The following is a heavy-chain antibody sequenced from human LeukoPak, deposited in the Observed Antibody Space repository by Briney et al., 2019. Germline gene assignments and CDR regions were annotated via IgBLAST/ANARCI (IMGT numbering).Heavy chain of an antibody. CDR2: IYNSGSI. V-gene: IGHV4-59*08. D-gene: IGHD5-24*01. J-gene: IGHJ4*02. Sequence: PSETLSLTCTVSADSISPYYWSWIRQPPGKGLEWIGSIYNSGSINYNPSLKSRVTISVDTFLKQFSLTLSSVTAADTAVYYCAARRDGYAFQDYWGQGTLVTVSS. CDR3: AARRDGYAFQDY. CDR1: ADSISPYY.